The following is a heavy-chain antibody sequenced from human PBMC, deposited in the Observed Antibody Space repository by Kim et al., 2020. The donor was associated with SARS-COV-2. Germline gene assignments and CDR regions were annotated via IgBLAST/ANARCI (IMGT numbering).Heavy chain of an antibody. J-gene: IGHJ5*02. D-gene: IGHD3-3*01. CDR2: IYSDTET. Sequence: GGSLRLSCAASGFSVSSTYMSWVRQARGKGLEWVSGIYSDTETYHSDSVKGRFTISRDNSKNTLYLQMNSLRAEDTAVYYCARENKDRTIGSWGQGTLVTVSS. V-gene: IGHV3-53*01. CDR1: GFSVSSTY. CDR3: ARENKDRTIGS.